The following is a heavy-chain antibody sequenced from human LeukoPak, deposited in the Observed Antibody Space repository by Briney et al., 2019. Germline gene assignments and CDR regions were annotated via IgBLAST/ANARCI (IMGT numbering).Heavy chain of an antibody. CDR1: GFTVSSNY. CDR2: INSGGST. Sequence: GGSLRLSCAASGFTVSSNYMNWVRQAPGKGLEWVSVINSGGSTYYAASVKGRFTISRDNSKNTLYLQMNSLRAEDTAVYYCARAITMIVGAWFDPWGQGTLVTVSS. J-gene: IGHJ5*02. V-gene: IGHV3-66*01. CDR3: ARAITMIVGAWFDP. D-gene: IGHD3-22*01.